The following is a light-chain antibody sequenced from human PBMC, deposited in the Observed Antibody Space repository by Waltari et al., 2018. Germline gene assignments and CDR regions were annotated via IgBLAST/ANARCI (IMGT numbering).Light chain of an antibody. V-gene: IGKV2-28*01. CDR2: LGS. J-gene: IGKJ4*01. CDR3: MQALQTPT. CDR1: QSLLYSNGYNY. Sequence: DVVMTQSPLSLPVTPGEPASISCRSSQSLLYSNGYNYVNWYLQRPGQSPQLLIYLGSNRASGVPGRFSGSGSGTDFTLKISRVEAEDVGVYYCMQALQTPTFGGGTKVEIK.